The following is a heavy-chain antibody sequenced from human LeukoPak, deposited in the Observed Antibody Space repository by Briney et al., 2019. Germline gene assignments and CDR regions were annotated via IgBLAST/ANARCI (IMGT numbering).Heavy chain of an antibody. CDR3: ARDEIEFRGYDLGFDQ. CDR2: IKEDGGEK. J-gene: IGHJ4*02. D-gene: IGHD5-12*01. V-gene: IGHV3-7*01. CDR1: GFTFSTYW. Sequence: PGGSLRLSCAASGFTFSTYWMTWVRQAPGKGLEWVANIKEDGGEKYDVDSVKGRFTISRDNAKNTLYLQMNSLRAEDTAVYHCARDEIEFRGYDLGFDQWGQGSLVTVSS.